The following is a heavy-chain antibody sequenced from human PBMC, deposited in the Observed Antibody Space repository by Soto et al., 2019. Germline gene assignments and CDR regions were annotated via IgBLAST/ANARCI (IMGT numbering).Heavy chain of an antibody. CDR2: IYYSGST. V-gene: IGHV4-31*03. J-gene: IGHJ4*02. CDR3: ARGFLLDAVAPYFDY. Sequence: PSETLSLTCTVSGGSISSGGYYWSWIRQHPGKGLEWIGYIYYSGSTYYNPSLKSRVTISVDTSKNQFSLKLSSVTAADTAVYYCARGFLLDAVAPYFDYWGQGTLVTVSS. CDR1: GGSISSGGYY. D-gene: IGHD6-19*01.